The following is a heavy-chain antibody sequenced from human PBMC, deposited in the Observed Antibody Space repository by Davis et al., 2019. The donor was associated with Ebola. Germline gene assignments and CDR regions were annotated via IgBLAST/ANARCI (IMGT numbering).Heavy chain of an antibody. CDR2: IYYSGST. J-gene: IGHJ6*02. Sequence: SETLSLTCTVSGDSTTGYYWSWIRQPPEKGLEWVGYIYYSGSTNYNPSLKSRVTISVDTSKNQFSLKLSSVTAADTAVYYCARDDRYSTSWYGMDVWGQGTTVTVSS. V-gene: IGHV4-59*01. CDR3: ARDDRYSTSWYGMDV. D-gene: IGHD6-13*01. CDR1: GDSTTGYY.